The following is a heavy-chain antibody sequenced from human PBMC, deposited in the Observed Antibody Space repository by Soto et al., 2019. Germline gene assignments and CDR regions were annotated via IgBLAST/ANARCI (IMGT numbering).Heavy chain of an antibody. V-gene: IGHV1-2*06. CDR3: ASDSYYDILTGYVAGMDV. CDR1: GYTFTGYY. J-gene: IGHJ6*02. Sequence: GASVKVSCKASGYTFTGYYMHWVRQAPGQGLEWMGRINPNSGGTNYAQKFQGRVTMTRDTSISTAYMELSRLRSDDTAVYYCASDSYYDILTGYVAGMDVWGQGTTVTVSS. CDR2: INPNSGGT. D-gene: IGHD3-9*01.